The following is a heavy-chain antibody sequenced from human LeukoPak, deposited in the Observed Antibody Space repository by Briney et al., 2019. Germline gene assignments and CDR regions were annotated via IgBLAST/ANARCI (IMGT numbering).Heavy chain of an antibody. Sequence: ASVKVPCKASGYTFTGYYMHWVRQAPGQGLEWMGWINPNSGGTNYAQKIQGRVTMTRDTSISTAYMELSRLRSDDTAVYYCARDRRRITMIVVVTPPDYWGQGTLVTVSS. J-gene: IGHJ4*02. CDR2: INPNSGGT. CDR1: GYTFTGYY. V-gene: IGHV1-2*02. CDR3: ARDRRRITMIVVVTPPDY. D-gene: IGHD3-22*01.